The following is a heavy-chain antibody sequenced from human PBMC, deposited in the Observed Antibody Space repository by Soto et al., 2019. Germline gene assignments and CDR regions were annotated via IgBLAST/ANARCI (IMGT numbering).Heavy chain of an antibody. J-gene: IGHJ4*02. CDR1: GYTFTSYD. V-gene: IGHV1-8*01. CDR2: MNPNSGNT. Sequence: GASVKVSCKASGYTFTSYDINWVRQATGQGLEWMGWMNPNSGNTGYAQKFQGRVTMTRNTSISTAYMELRSLRSDDTAVYYCARGPPSYYDSRGYYKYFDYWGQAPLVTVSS. CDR3: ARGPPSYYDSRGYYKYFDY. D-gene: IGHD3-22*01.